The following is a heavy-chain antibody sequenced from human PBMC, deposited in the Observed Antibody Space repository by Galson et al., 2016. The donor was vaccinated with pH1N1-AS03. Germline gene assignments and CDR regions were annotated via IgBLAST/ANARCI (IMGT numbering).Heavy chain of an antibody. CDR3: VAYDWGRPDF. V-gene: IGHV3-74*03. J-gene: IGHJ4*02. CDR1: GFTLSAYW. D-gene: IGHD3-16*01. CDR2: ISRDGSTR. Sequence: SLRLSCAVSGFTLSAYWMYWVRQTPGKRPVWVSRISRDGSTREHADSVKGRLSVSRDNARNTLHLHMSNLRDDDTAVYYCVAYDWGRPDFWGQGTLATVSS.